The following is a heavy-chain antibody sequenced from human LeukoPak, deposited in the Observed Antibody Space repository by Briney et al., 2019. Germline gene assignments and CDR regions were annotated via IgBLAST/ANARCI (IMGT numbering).Heavy chain of an antibody. V-gene: IGHV3-48*03. CDR3: ARDLFGWSLDP. D-gene: IGHD3-3*01. J-gene: IGHJ5*02. Sequence: GGSLRLSCAASGFILDNFEMNWVRQARGKGLEWIAYVDNDGWATSYYADSVKGRFTITRDDAKNSLYLQMDSLTVEDTAVYYCARDLFGWSLDPWGQGTLVSVSS. CDR2: VDNDGWAT. CDR1: GFILDNFE.